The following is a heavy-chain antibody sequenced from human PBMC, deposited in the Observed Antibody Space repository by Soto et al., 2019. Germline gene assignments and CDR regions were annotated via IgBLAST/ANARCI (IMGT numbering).Heavy chain of an antibody. V-gene: IGHV3-30-3*01. CDR1: GFTFSSYA. D-gene: IGHD6-19*01. CDR3: ARDWGSGWYHFFDY. J-gene: IGHJ4*02. CDR2: ISYDGSNK. Sequence: QVQLVESGGGVVQPGRSLRLSCAASGFTFSSYAMHWVRQAPGKGLEWGAVISYDGSNKYYADSVKGRFTISRDNSKNTLYLQMNSLRAEDTAVYYCARDWGSGWYHFFDYWGQGTLVTVSS.